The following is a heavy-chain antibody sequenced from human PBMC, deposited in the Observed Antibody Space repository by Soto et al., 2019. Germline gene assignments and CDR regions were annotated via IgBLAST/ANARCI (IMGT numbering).Heavy chain of an antibody. J-gene: IGHJ6*03. CDR3: ARDSHGDIYYMDV. V-gene: IGHV4-59*01. D-gene: IGHD2-21*02. Sequence: QVQLQESGPGPVKPSETLSLTCTVSGGPIDRDYWSWIRKPPGKGLEWIGYLYHSGTTHYNPSLKTRVTISVDRSKNQISLRLNSVTAADTAVYYCARDSHGDIYYMDVWGKGTTVTVSS. CDR1: GGPIDRDY. CDR2: LYHSGTT.